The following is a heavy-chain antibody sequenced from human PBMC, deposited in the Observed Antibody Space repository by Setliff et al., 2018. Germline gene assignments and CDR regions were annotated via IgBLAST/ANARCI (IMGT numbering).Heavy chain of an antibody. D-gene: IGHD6-19*01. Sequence: ASVKVSCKASGYTFSAYYIHWVRQAPGQGLEWMGWINPHSGGTNFPQTFQGRVTMTRDTSINTACMELSTLTSDDTAVYFCARATRDSGGWYYEYNWFDPWGQGTLVTVSS. CDR1: GYTFSAYY. J-gene: IGHJ5*02. CDR3: ARATRDSGGWYYEYNWFDP. V-gene: IGHV1-2*02. CDR2: INPHSGGT.